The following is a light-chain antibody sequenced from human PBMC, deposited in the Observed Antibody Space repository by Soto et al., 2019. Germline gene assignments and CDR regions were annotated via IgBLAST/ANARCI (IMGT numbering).Light chain of an antibody. J-gene: IGKJ2*01. V-gene: IGKV3-11*01. Sequence: EIVLTQSPATLSLSPGERATLSCRASQSVSSYLAWYQQKPGQAPRRLIYDASNSATGIPARFSGSGSGTDFTLTISSLEPEDFAVYYCQQRSNWPRYTFGQGTKLEIK. CDR3: QQRSNWPRYT. CDR2: DAS. CDR1: QSVSSY.